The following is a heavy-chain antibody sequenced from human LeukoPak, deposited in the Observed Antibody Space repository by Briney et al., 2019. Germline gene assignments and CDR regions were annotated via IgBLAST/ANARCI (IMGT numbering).Heavy chain of an antibody. CDR2: ISSSSSYI. CDR1: GFTFSSYS. CDR3: AKRKRSGVVSSLYYYYMDV. Sequence: GGSLRLSCAASGFTFSSYSMNWVRQAPGKGLEWVSSISSSSSYIYYADSVKGRFTISRDNSKNTLYLQMNSLRAEDTAVYYCAKRKRSGVVSSLYYYYMDVWGKGTTVTVSS. J-gene: IGHJ6*03. D-gene: IGHD3-3*01. V-gene: IGHV3-21*04.